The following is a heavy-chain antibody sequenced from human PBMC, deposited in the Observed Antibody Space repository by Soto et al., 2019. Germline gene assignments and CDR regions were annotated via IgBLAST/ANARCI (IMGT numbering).Heavy chain of an antibody. J-gene: IGHJ6*02. CDR1: GFTFSSYW. V-gene: IGHV3-74*01. CDR3: ARHVAVATISWGTYGMDV. CDR2: INSDGSNT. D-gene: IGHD5-12*01. Sequence: EVQLVESGGGLVQPGGSLRLSCAASGFTFSSYWMHWVRQAPGEXLVWVSRINSDGSNTTYADSVKGRFTTSRDNAKNTLFLQMNSLRGEDTAVYYCARHVAVATISWGTYGMDVWGQGTTVTVSS.